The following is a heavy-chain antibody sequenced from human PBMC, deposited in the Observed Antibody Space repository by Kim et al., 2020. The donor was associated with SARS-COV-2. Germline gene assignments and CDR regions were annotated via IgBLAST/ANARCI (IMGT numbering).Heavy chain of an antibody. J-gene: IGHJ4*02. D-gene: IGHD3-10*01. CDR1: GYTFTSYG. Sequence: ASVKVSCKASGYTFTSYGISWVRQAPGQGLEWMGWISAYNGNTNYAQKLQGRVTMTTDTSTSTAYMELRSLRSDDTAVYYCARDGGTYGSGSYGQKWVYFDYWGQGTLVTVSS. V-gene: IGHV1-18*01. CDR2: ISAYNGNT. CDR3: ARDGGTYGSGSYGQKWVYFDY.